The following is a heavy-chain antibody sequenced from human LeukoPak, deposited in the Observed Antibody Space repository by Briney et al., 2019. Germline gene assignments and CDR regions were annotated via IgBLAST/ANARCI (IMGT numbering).Heavy chain of an antibody. CDR2: IIPIFGIA. J-gene: IGHJ3*02. D-gene: IGHD3-16*02. V-gene: IGHV1-69*04. CDR1: GGTFSTYG. Sequence: SVKVSCKASGGTFSTYGISWVRQAPGQGLEWMGRIIPIFGIANYAQKFQGRATITADKSTSTAYMELSSLRSEDTAVYYCATRGDYDYVWGSYRHDAFDIWGQGTMVTVSS. CDR3: ATRGDYDYVWGSYRHDAFDI.